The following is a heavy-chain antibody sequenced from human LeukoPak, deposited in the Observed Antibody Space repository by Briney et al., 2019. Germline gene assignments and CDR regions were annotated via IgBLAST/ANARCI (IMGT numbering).Heavy chain of an antibody. V-gene: IGHV1-2*02. J-gene: IGHJ6*02. D-gene: IGHD3-9*01. CDR2: INPNSGGT. CDR3: ARDLFDLISTGYTYYYYGMDV. CDR1: GYTFTGYY. Sequence: ASVKVSCKASGYTFTGYYMHWVRQAPGQGLEWMGWINPNSGGTNYAQKFQGRVTMTRDTSISTAYMELSRLRSDDTAVYYCARDLFDLISTGYTYYYYGMDVWGQGTTVTVSS.